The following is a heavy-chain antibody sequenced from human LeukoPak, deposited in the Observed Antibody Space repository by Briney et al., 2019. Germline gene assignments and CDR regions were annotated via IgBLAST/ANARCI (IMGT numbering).Heavy chain of an antibody. V-gene: IGHV3-7*01. CDR2: IKGDESAR. CDR3: ARDVGGSLDY. Sequence: PGGFLRLSCAASGFTFSTYWMAWVRQAPGKGLEWVANIKGDESARHRADSVKGRFTISRDNAKKSVYLQMSSLRGEDTAVYYCARDVGGSLDYWGQGTLVTVSS. J-gene: IGHJ4*02. D-gene: IGHD1-26*01. CDR1: GFTFSTYW.